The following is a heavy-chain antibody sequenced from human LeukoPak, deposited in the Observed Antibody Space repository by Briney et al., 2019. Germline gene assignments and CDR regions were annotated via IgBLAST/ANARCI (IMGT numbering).Heavy chain of an antibody. CDR3: AREPTPIPGIVVVPAANWFDP. CDR1: GYTFTSYG. Sequence: GVSVKVSCKASGYTFTSYGISWVRQAPGQGLEWMGWISAYNGNTNYAQKLQGRVTMTTDTSTSTAYMELRSLRSDDTAVYYCAREPTPIPGIVVVPAANWFDPWGQGTLVTVSS. CDR2: ISAYNGNT. J-gene: IGHJ5*02. V-gene: IGHV1-18*01. D-gene: IGHD2-2*01.